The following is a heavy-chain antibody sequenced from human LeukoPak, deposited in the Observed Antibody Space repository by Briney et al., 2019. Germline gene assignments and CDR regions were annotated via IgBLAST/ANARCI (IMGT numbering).Heavy chain of an antibody. CDR3: ARGYDILTGYYRPQFDY. J-gene: IGHJ4*02. V-gene: IGHV4-39*01. Sequence: SETLSLTCTVSGGSISSSSYYWGWIRQPPGKGLEWIGSIYYSGSTYYNPSLKSRVTISVDTSKNQFSLKLSSVTAADTAVYYCARGYDILTGYYRPQFDYWGQGTLVTVSS. CDR2: IYYSGST. CDR1: GGSISSSSYY. D-gene: IGHD3-9*01.